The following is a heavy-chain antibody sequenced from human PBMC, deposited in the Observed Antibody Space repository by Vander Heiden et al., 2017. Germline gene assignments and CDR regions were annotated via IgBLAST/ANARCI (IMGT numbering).Heavy chain of an antibody. CDR1: GFTFSGYG. CDR2: ISYDGKKK. CDR3: VKDRIAVARDAFDI. V-gene: IGHV3-30*18. D-gene: IGHD6-19*01. Sequence: QVQLVESGGGLVQPGRSLRLSCAASGFTFSGYGLHWVRQAPGKGLEWLADISYDGKKKHYAASVKGRFTISRDNSKKMLYLQMNSLRVDDTAVYYCVKDRIAVARDAFDIWGQGTKVTVSS. J-gene: IGHJ3*02.